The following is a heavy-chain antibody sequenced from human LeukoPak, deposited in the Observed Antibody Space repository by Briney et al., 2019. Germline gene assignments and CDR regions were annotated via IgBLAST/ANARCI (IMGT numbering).Heavy chain of an antibody. V-gene: IGHV1-2*04. D-gene: IGHD5-24*01. CDR2: ISPSSGAT. CDR1: GCTFTDHY. Sequence: ASVKVSCKASGCTFTDHYMHWVRQAPGQGLEWIGWISPSSGATTYAQKFEDWVIMTRDKSRVTAYRGLWSLSYEGTAVYYCARNLEMGRKMSAQSESWGHGTLVTASS. J-gene: IGHJ5*01. CDR3: ARNLEMGRKMSAQSES.